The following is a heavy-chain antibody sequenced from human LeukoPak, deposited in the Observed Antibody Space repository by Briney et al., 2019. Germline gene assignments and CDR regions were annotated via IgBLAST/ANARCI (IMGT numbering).Heavy chain of an antibody. CDR3: ARGKYQLLYYFDY. CDR1: GGSFSGYY. V-gene: IGHV4-34*01. Sequence: SETLSLTCAVYGGSFSGYYWSWIRQPPDQGLEWIGEIDHTGRTSYNPSLKSRVIISLDTSKNQFSLKLNSVTAADTAVYYCARGKYQLLYYFDYWGQGTLVTVSS. D-gene: IGHD2-2*01. CDR2: IDHTGRT. J-gene: IGHJ4*02.